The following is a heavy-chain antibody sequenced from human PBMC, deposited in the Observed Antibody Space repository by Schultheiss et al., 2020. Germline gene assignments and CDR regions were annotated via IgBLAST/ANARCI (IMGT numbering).Heavy chain of an antibody. CDR3: ARVGVVPAAIFYYYYYMDV. CDR1: GLTFSSYG. D-gene: IGHD2-2*01. CDR2: IWYDGSNE. J-gene: IGHJ6*03. V-gene: IGHV3-33*01. Sequence: GGSLRLSCAASGLTFSSYGMHWVRQAPGKGLEWVAVIWYDGSNEYYADSVKGRFTISRDNSKNTLYLQMNSLRAEDTAVYYCARVGVVPAAIFYYYYYMDVWGKGTTVTVSS.